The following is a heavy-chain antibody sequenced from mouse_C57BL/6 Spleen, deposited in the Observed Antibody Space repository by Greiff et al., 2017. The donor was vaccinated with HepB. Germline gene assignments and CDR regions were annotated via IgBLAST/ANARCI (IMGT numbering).Heavy chain of an antibody. Sequence: QVQLKQPGAELVKPGASVTLSCKASGYTFTRYWMLWVKPRPGQGLEWIGIIHPNSGSTNYNEKFKSKATLTVDKSSSTAYMQLSSLTSEDSAVYYCARLKRGFDYWGQGTTLTVSS. CDR2: IHPNSGST. V-gene: IGHV1-64*01. CDR3: ARLKRGFDY. CDR1: GYTFTRYW. D-gene: IGHD1-3*01. J-gene: IGHJ2*01.